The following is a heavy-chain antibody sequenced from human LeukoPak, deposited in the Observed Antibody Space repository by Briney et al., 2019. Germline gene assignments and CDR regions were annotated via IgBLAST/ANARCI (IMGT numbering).Heavy chain of an antibody. D-gene: IGHD1-26*01. CDR1: GFNFNTYA. CDR2: MRPDGSVR. Sequence: GGSLRLSCAASGFNFNTYAMHWVRQAPGQGLEWVAFMRPDGSVRFYADSVKGRFTISRDNSKNTLYLQMDSLRPEDTAMYYCTREGDFDYWGQGTLVTVSS. J-gene: IGHJ4*02. V-gene: IGHV3-30*02. CDR3: TREGDFDY.